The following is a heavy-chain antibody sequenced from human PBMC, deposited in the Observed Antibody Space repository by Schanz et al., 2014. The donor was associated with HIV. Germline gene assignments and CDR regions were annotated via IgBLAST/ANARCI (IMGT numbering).Heavy chain of an antibody. CDR1: GFTFDDYV. J-gene: IGHJ6*02. D-gene: IGHD1-1*01. V-gene: IGHV3-9*01. Sequence: EVQLVESGGGLVQPGRSLRLSCAASGFTFDDYVMHWVRQAPGKGLEWVSGISWKSDSIGYADSVKGRFTISRDNAKNTLYLQMNSLRAEDTAVYYCTKEVPPDVWGQGTTVTVSS. CDR2: ISWKSDSI. CDR3: TKEVPPDV.